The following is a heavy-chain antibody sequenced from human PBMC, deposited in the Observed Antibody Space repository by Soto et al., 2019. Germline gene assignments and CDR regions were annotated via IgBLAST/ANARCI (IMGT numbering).Heavy chain of an antibody. CDR2: ISASGGSA. CDR1: GFTLNSCV. CDR3: AKDGDVTPSL. V-gene: IGHV3-23*01. J-gene: IGHJ4*02. D-gene: IGHD2-21*02. Sequence: LSLTCAASGFTLNSCVMSWVRQAPGKGLEWVSAISASGGSAYYADSVKGRFTISRDNSKSTLYLQMNSLRVDDTAVYYCAKDGDVTPSLGGQGTLVTVSS.